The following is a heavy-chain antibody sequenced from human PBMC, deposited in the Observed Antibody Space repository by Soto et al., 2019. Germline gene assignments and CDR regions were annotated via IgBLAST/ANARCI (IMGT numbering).Heavy chain of an antibody. CDR1: GFTFSSYA. CDR2: ISGSGGST. D-gene: IGHD3-3*01. CDR3: AKEGSYWEWLFTPFDY. V-gene: IGHV3-23*01. J-gene: IGHJ4*02. Sequence: EVQLLESGGGLVQPGGSLRLSCAASGFTFSSYAMSWVRQAPGKGLEWVSAISGSGGSTYYADSVKGRFTISRDNSKNTLYLQMNSLRAEDTAVYYCAKEGSYWEWLFTPFDYWGQGTLVTVSS.